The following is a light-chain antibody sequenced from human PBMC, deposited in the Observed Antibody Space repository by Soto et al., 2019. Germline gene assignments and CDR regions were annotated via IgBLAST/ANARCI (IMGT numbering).Light chain of an antibody. Sequence: QSVLTQPPSASGTPGQRVTISCSGSSSNIGSHTVNWYQQLPGTAPKVVIYNDNQRPSGVPDRFSGSKSGNTASLTISGLQAEDEADYFCTSPTPGSLYVFGTGTKLTVL. V-gene: IGLV1-44*01. CDR2: NDN. CDR1: SSNIGSHT. CDR3: TSPTPGSLYV. J-gene: IGLJ1*01.